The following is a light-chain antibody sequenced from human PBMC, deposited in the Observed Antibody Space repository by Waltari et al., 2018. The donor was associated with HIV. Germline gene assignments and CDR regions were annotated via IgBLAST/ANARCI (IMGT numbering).Light chain of an antibody. CDR2: EVS. CDR1: SSDVGGYNL. J-gene: IGLJ2*01. V-gene: IGLV2-23*02. Sequence: QSALTQPASVSGSPGQSITISCTGTSSDVGGYNLFSWYQQHPGKVPKLIIYEVSKRPSGVSYRFSGSKSGDTASLTISGLQAEDEADYYCCSYAGSSTLIFGGGTKLTVL. CDR3: CSYAGSSTLI.